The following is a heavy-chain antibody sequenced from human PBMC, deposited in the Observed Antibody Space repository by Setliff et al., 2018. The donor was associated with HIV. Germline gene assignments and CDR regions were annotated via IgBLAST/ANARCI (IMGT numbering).Heavy chain of an antibody. CDR1: GGSINSDNYY. J-gene: IGHJ1*01. Sequence: PSETLSLTCSVSGGSINSDNYYWGWIRQAPGKGLEWIGSIYYSGTTYYNPSLRGRVTISVDRSRNQFSLTLHSVTAADTATYYCASRGIVVVTMSMPDEFFVHWGHGTLVTVSS. D-gene: IGHD2-21*02. CDR2: IYYSGTT. CDR3: ASRGIVVVTMSMPDEFFVH. V-gene: IGHV4-39*01.